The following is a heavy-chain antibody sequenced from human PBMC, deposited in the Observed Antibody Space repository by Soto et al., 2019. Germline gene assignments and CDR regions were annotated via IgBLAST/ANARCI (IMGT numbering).Heavy chain of an antibody. CDR1: GYTFTSYD. Sequence: ASVKVSCKASGYTFTSYDINWVRQATGQGLEWMGWMNPNSGNTGYAQKFQGRVTMTRNTSISTAYMELSSLRSEDTAVYYCARSYCSSTSCHVEKRYYYYGMDVWGQGTTVTVSS. CDR2: MNPNSGNT. D-gene: IGHD2-2*01. J-gene: IGHJ6*02. V-gene: IGHV1-8*01. CDR3: ARSYCSSTSCHVEKRYYYYGMDV.